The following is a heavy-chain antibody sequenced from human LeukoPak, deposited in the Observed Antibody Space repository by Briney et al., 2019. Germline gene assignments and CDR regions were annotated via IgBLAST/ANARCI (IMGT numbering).Heavy chain of an antibody. D-gene: IGHD5-24*01. CDR1: GFTFSSYA. J-gene: IGHJ6*03. CDR2: IYYSGST. V-gene: IGHV4-59*08. Sequence: PGGSLRLSCAASGFTFSSYAMSWVRQAPGKGLEWIGYIYYSGSTNYNPSLKSRDTISVDTSKNQVSLTLSAVTAADTSVYYCTRHPSREGFYYIDVWGKGTTVAVSS. CDR3: TRHPSREGFYYIDV.